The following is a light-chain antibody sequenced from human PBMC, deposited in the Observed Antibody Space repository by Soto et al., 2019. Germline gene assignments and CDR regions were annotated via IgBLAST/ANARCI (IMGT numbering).Light chain of an antibody. J-gene: IGKJ4*01. V-gene: IGKV3-20*01. CDR3: QQYDSSPLT. CDR1: QSVDSNY. Sequence: EIVLTQSPDTLSLSPGERATLSCRASQSVDSNYLAWYQQKPGQAPRVLIYDASIRATGIPDRFSGSGSGTDFTLTISRLEPEDSEVYYCQQYDSSPLTFGGGTKAEIK. CDR2: DAS.